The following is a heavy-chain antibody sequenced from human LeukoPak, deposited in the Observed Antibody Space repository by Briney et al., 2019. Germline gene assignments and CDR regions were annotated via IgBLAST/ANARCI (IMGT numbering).Heavy chain of an antibody. CDR2: ISSSSSYI. Sequence: PGGSLRLSCAASGFTFSSYCMNWVRQAPGKGLEWVSAISSSSSYIYYADSVKGRFTISRDNAKNSLYLQMNSLRADDTAVYYCARTVLAARARGGYFDYWGQGTLVTVSS. CDR1: GFTFSSYC. CDR3: ARTVLAARARGGYFDY. D-gene: IGHD6-6*01. J-gene: IGHJ4*02. V-gene: IGHV3-21*01.